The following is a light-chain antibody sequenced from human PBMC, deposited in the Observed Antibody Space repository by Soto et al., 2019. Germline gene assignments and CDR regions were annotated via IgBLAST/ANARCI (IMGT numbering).Light chain of an antibody. V-gene: IGLV6-57*04. J-gene: IGLJ2*01. CDR1: SGSIASNY. CDR2: EHN. CDR3: QSYDSSIPAV. Sequence: NFMLTQPHSVSESPGKTVTISCTRSSGSIASNYVQWYQQRPGSAPTTVIYEHNQRPSGVPDRFSGSIDSSSNSASLTISGVKTEDEADYYCQSYDSSIPAVFGGGTKVTVL.